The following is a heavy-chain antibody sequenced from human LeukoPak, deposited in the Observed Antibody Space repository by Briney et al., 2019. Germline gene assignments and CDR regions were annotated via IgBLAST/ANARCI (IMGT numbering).Heavy chain of an antibody. CDR3: AREGPNWNYGSIHY. J-gene: IGHJ4*02. Sequence: GGSLRLSCAASGFTFSSNWMSWVRQAPGTGLEWVANIKQDGSEKYYVDSVKGRFTISRDNAKNSLYLQMNSLRAEDTAVYYCAREGPNWNYGSIHYWGQGTLVTVSS. V-gene: IGHV3-7*01. D-gene: IGHD1-7*01. CDR2: IKQDGSEK. CDR1: GFTFSSNW.